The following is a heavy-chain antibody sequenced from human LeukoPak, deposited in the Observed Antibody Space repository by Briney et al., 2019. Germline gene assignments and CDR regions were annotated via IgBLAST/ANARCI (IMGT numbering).Heavy chain of an antibody. CDR2: IYTSGST. J-gene: IGHJ4*02. D-gene: IGHD1-26*01. Sequence: SQTLSLTCTVSGGSISSGSYYWSWIRQPAGTGLEWIGRIYTSGSTNYNPSLKSRVAISVDTSNNQFSLDLNSVTAADTAVYYCAKGVGRPPGHWGQGTLVTVSS. V-gene: IGHV4-61*02. CDR3: AKGVGRPPGH. CDR1: GGSISSGSYY.